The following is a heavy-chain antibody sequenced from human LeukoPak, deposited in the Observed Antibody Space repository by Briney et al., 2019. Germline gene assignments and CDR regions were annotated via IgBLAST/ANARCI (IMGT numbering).Heavy chain of an antibody. V-gene: IGHV4-39*01. CDR1: GGSISSSSYY. Sequence: SETLSLTCTVSGGSISSSSYYWGRIRQPPGKGLEWIGSIYYSGSTYYNPSLKSRVTISVDTSKNQFSLKLSSVTAADTAVYYCARFRDDTYYYDSSGYRGFDYWGQGTLVTVSS. D-gene: IGHD3-22*01. CDR2: IYYSGST. CDR3: ARFRDDTYYYDSSGYRGFDY. J-gene: IGHJ4*02.